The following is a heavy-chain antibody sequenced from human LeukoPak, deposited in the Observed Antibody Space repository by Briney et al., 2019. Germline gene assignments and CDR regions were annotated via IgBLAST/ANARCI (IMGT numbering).Heavy chain of an antibody. Sequence: GGSLRLPCAASGFTFSSYWMSWVRQAPGKGLEWVAVISYDGSNKYYADSVKGRFTISRDNSKNTLYLQMNSLRAEDTAVYYCARDVPRGYSYGDFDYWGQGTLVTVSS. J-gene: IGHJ4*02. CDR3: ARDVPRGYSYGDFDY. CDR2: ISYDGSNK. D-gene: IGHD5-18*01. CDR1: GFTFSSYW. V-gene: IGHV3-30-3*01.